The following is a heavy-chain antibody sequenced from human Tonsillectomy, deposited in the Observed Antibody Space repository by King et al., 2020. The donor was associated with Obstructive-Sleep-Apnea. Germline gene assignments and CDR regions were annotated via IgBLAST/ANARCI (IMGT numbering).Heavy chain of an antibody. CDR2: ITGSSSYI. CDR3: ARDEEYQVPHLKGGRYYYYYDMDV. CDR1: GFTFSSYS. J-gene: IGHJ6*02. V-gene: IGHV3-21*01. Sequence: VQLVESGGGLVKPGGSLRLSCAASGFTFSSYSMNWVRQAPGKGLEWVSSITGSSSYIYYADSLKGRFTVSRDNAKNSLYLQMNSLRAEDTAVYYCARDEEYQVPHLKGGRYYYYYDMDVWGQGTTVTVSS. D-gene: IGHD2-2*01.